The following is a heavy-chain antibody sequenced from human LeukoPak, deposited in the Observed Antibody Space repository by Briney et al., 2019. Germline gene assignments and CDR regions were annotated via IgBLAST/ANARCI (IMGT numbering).Heavy chain of an antibody. CDR1: GGSISSRDHY. CDR2: IFYSGST. CDR3: ARALYYSSGYFFFDY. J-gene: IGHJ4*02. V-gene: IGHV4-31*03. D-gene: IGHD3-22*01. Sequence: SETLSLTCSVSGGSISSRDHYWSWIRQHPGKGLEGIGYIFYSGSTHYNPSLKSRVTISVDPSKNQFSLKLSSVTAADTAVYYCARALYYSSGYFFFDYWGQGILVTVSS.